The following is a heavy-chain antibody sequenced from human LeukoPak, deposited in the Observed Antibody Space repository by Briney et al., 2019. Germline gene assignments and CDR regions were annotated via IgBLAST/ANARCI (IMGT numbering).Heavy chain of an antibody. CDR3: ARALRGHIVVVPAA. V-gene: IGHV7-4-1*02. CDR2: INTNTGNP. CDR1: GYTFTSYA. J-gene: IGHJ5*02. D-gene: IGHD2-2*01. Sequence: ASVKVSCKASGYTFTSYAMNWVRQAPGQGLEWMGWINTNTGNPTYAQGFTGRFVFSLDTSVSTAYLQISSLKAEDTAVYYCARALRGHIVVVPAAWGQGTLVTVSS.